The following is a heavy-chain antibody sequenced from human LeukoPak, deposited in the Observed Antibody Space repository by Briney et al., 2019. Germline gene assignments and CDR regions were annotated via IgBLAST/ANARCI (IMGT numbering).Heavy chain of an antibody. J-gene: IGHJ4*02. CDR2: INHSGST. CDR3: AKGGGTGYSSSWYSN. Sequence: SETLSLTCAVYGVSFSGYYWSWIRQPPGKGLEWIGEINHSGSTNYNPSLKSRVTISVETSKNQFSLKLSSVTAADTAVYYCAKGGGTGYSSSWYSNWGQGTLVTVSS. V-gene: IGHV4-34*01. CDR1: GVSFSGYY. D-gene: IGHD6-13*01.